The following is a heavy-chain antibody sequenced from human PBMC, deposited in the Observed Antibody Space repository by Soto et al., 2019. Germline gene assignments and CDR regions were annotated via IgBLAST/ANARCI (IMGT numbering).Heavy chain of an antibody. Sequence: PGGSLRLSCAASGFTFSSYAMSWVRQAPGKGLEWVSDISGSGNTTYYADSVKGRFTISRDNAKQSLYLQLNSLRDEDTAVYYCARDPKSGNQKLYFDYWGQGALVTVSS. CDR1: GFTFSSYA. D-gene: IGHD1-26*01. CDR3: ARDPKSGNQKLYFDY. V-gene: IGHV3-48*02. J-gene: IGHJ4*02. CDR2: ISGSGNTT.